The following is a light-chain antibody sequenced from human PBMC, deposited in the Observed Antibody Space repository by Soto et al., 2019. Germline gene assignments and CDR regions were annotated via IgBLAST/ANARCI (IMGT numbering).Light chain of an antibody. V-gene: IGKV1-5*01. CDR1: QNIFTY. CDR3: QLHSLYSAS. J-gene: IGKJ3*01. Sequence: DIHMTQSPSTLSASGGDSVTISCRVSQNIFTYLAWYQQKPGKAPKLLFFDASTLQSGVPPRFSGSGSGTEFTLTISSLQRDRVSTYHCQLHSLYSASFGPGAKVDIK. CDR2: DAS.